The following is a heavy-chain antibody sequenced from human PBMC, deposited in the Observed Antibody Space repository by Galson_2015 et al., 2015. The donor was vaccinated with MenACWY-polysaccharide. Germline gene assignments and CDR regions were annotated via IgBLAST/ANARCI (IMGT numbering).Heavy chain of an antibody. CDR2: HSAYNGDA. Sequence: SVKVSCKASGYTFITYGINWVRQAPGQGLEWMGWHSAYNGDANYAQKFLGRVTMTTDTATSTAYLELRSLRSDDTAVYYCARDVMAARPGWFDPWGQGTLVTVSS. CDR3: ARDVMAARPGWFDP. D-gene: IGHD6-6*01. V-gene: IGHV1-18*01. CDR1: GYTFITYG. J-gene: IGHJ5*02.